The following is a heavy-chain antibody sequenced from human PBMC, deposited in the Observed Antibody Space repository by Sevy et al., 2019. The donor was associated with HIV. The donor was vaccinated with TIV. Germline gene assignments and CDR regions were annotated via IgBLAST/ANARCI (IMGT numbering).Heavy chain of an antibody. CDR2: IIPIFGTA. J-gene: IGHJ6*02. D-gene: IGHD3-3*01. CDR3: ARDDHITIFGVVSSGYPPGMDV. V-gene: IGHV1-69*13. Sequence: ASVKVSCKASGGTFSSYAISWVRQAPGQGLEWMGGIIPIFGTANYAQKFQGRVTITADESTSTAYVELSSLRSEDTAVHYCARDDHITIFGVVSSGYPPGMDVWGQGTTVTVSS. CDR1: GGTFSSYA.